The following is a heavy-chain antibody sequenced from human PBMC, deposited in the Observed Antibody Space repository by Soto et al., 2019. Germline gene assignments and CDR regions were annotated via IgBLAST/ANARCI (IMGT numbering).Heavy chain of an antibody. CDR2: ISGSGGST. V-gene: IGHV3-23*01. Sequence: EVQLLESGGGLVQPGGSLRLSCAASGFTFSSYAMSWVRQAPGKGLEWVSAISGSGGSTYYADSVKGRFTISRDNSNNTLYLQMNSLRAEDTAVYYYAKPHTRPNWFDPWGQGALVTVSS. CDR3: AKPHTRPNWFDP. CDR1: GFTFSSYA. J-gene: IGHJ5*02. D-gene: IGHD3-3*01.